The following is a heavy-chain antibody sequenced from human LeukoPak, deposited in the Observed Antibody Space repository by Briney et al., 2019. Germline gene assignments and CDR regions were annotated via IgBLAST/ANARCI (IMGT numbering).Heavy chain of an antibody. V-gene: IGHV1-46*01. J-gene: IGHJ4*02. CDR1: GYTFTSYY. CDR3: ARDIPHYYDSSGYYFDY. D-gene: IGHD3-22*01. Sequence: GASVKVSCKASGYTFTSYYMHWVRQAPGQGLEWMGIINPSGGSTSYAQKFQGRVTMTRDTSTSTVYMELSSLRSEDTAVYYCARDIPHYYDSSGYYFDYWGQGTLVTVSS. CDR2: INPSGGST.